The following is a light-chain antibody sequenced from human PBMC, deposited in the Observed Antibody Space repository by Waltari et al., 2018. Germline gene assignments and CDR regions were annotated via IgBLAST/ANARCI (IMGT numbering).Light chain of an antibody. CDR1: QSMSNW. CDR2: KAS. CDR3: QQYKSYPWT. J-gene: IGKJ1*01. V-gene: IGKV1-5*03. Sequence: DIQMTQSPSTLSASVGDRVTITCRASQSMSNWLAWYQKKPGTPPKVLIYKASSLESGVPSRFSGSGSGTEFTLTISSLQPDDVATYYCQQYKSYPWTFGQGTKVEI.